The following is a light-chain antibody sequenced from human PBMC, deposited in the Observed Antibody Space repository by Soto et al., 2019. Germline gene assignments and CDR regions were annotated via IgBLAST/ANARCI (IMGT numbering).Light chain of an antibody. CDR3: QQCGSLPGT. Sequence: EIVLTQSPGTLSLSPGERATLSCRASQSVSNNYLAWYQQKPGQAPRLLIYGASNRATGIPDRFIGGGSGTDFTLTISRLEPEDFAVYYCQQCGSLPGTFGQGTKVDIK. J-gene: IGKJ1*01. CDR2: GAS. CDR1: QSVSNNY. V-gene: IGKV3-20*01.